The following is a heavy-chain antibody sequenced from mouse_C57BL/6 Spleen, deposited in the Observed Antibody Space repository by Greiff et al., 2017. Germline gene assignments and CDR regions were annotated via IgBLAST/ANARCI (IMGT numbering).Heavy chain of an antibody. V-gene: IGHV1-54*01. CDR2: INPGSGGT. D-gene: IGHD1-1*01. Sequence: VKLQQSGAELVRPGTSVKVSCKASGYAFTNYLIEWVKQRPGQGLEWIGVINPGSGGTNYNEKFKGKATLTADKSSSTAYMQLSSLTSEDSAVYCCARRGYYGSSEAWFAYWGQGTLVTVSA. J-gene: IGHJ3*01. CDR1: GYAFTNYL. CDR3: ARRGYYGSSEAWFAY.